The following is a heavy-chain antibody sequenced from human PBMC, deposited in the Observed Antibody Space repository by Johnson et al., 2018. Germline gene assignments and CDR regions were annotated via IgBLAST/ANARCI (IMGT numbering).Heavy chain of an antibody. V-gene: IGHV3-30*18. D-gene: IGHD6-6*01. CDR3: AKDAKWGQLVSYYYMDV. CDR1: GFTFSSYG. CDR2: ISYDGSNK. Sequence: VQLVESGGGVVQPGRSLRLSCAASGFTFSSYGMHWVRQAPGKGLEWVAGISYDGSNKYYADSVKGRFPISRDNSKNTLYLQMNSLRAEDTAVYYCAKDAKWGQLVSYYYMDVWGKGTTVTVSS. J-gene: IGHJ6*03.